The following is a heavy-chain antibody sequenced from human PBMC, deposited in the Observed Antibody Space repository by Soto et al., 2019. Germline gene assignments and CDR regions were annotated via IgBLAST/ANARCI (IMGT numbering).Heavy chain of an antibody. J-gene: IGHJ4*02. CDR2: IKGDGSEK. D-gene: IGHD1-26*01. CDR1: GFTFSRYW. Sequence: EVQLVESGGGLVQPGGSLRLSCAASGFTFSRYWMIGVRQAPGKGLEWVASIKGDGSEKDYADSVRGRFTSSRDNVENSLNLQMNSLRAEDAALYYWARDGARPLGYLGQGTLVNVSS. V-gene: IGHV3-7*01. CDR3: ARDGARPLGY.